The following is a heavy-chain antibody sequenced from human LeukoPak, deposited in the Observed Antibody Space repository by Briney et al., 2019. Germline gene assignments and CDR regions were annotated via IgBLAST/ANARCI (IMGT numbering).Heavy chain of an antibody. Sequence: SETLSLTCTVSGGSISSYYWSWIRQPPGKGLEWIGYIYYSGSTNYNPSLKSRVTISVDTSKNQFSLKLSSVTAADTAVYYCARDRGYPHHAFDLWGQGTMVTVSS. CDR1: GGSISSYY. CDR2: IYYSGST. J-gene: IGHJ3*01. V-gene: IGHV4-59*01. CDR3: ARDRGYPHHAFDL. D-gene: IGHD5-18*01.